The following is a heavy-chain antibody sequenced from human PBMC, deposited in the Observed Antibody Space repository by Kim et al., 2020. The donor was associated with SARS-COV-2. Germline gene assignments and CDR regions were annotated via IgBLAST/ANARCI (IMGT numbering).Heavy chain of an antibody. V-gene: IGHV4-39*01. CDR1: GGSISSSSYY. D-gene: IGHD3-10*01. Sequence: SETLSLTCTVSGGSISSSSYYWGWIRQPPGKGLEWIGSIYYSGSTYYNPSPKSRVTISVYTSKNQFSLKLSSVTAADTAVYYCARVPYYYGSGGYWVGGQGTLVTVSS. CDR3: ARVPYYYGSGGYWV. CDR2: IYYSGST. J-gene: IGHJ4*01.